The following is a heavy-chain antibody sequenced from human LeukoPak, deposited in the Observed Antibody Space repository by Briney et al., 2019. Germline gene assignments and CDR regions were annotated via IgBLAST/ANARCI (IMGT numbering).Heavy chain of an antibody. Sequence: TGGSLRLSCAASGFTFSSYSMNWVRQAPGKGLEWVSSISSSSSYIYYADSVKGRFTISRDNAKNSLYLQINSLRAEDTAVYYCAREGGRIDILTGYYFYYYYGMDVWGQGTTVTVSS. CDR1: GFTFSSYS. CDR2: ISSSSSYI. CDR3: AREGGRIDILTGYYFYYYYGMDV. J-gene: IGHJ6*02. D-gene: IGHD3-9*01. V-gene: IGHV3-21*01.